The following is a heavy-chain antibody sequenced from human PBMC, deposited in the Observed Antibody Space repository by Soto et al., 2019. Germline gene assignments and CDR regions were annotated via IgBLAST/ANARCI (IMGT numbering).Heavy chain of an antibody. Sequence: QVQLVQSGAEVKKPGASVKVSCKASGYTFTSYDIHWVRQATGQGLEWMGWMNPNSGNTGYAQKFQGRVTMTRSTSITTAYMELSSLRFEDTAVYFCARILSLQLKREFDYWGQGTLVTVSS. J-gene: IGHJ4*02. V-gene: IGHV1-8*01. CDR1: GYTFTSYD. CDR3: ARILSLQLKREFDY. CDR2: MNPNSGNT. D-gene: IGHD1-1*01.